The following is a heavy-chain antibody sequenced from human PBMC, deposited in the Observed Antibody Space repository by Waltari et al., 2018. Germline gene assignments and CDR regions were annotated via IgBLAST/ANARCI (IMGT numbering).Heavy chain of an antibody. CDR3: ARHAADNAGYVDY. CDR1: GGSSRSYY. D-gene: IGHD3-9*01. V-gene: IGHV4-59*08. J-gene: IGHJ4*02. CDR2: IYNSGRT. Sequence: QVQLQESGPGLVQPSETLALSCTGSGGSSRSYYWSLFRQSPGKGLEWIGYIYNSGRTIYNPSLKSRVTISVDTSKNQFSLKLTSVTAADTAVYYCARHAADNAGYVDYWGQGTLVTVSP.